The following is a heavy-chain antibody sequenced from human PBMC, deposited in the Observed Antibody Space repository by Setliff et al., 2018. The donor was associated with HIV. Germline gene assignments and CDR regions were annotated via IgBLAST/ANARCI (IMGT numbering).Heavy chain of an antibody. Sequence: GSLRLSCAASGFTFIDYALNWVRQSPGKGLEWVSSISSSGSYIYYAGSLRGRFTISRDYASNSLYLEMNSLRVEDTAIYYCARSRSTRDAFDIWGQGTMVTVSS. CDR1: GFTFIDYA. J-gene: IGHJ3*02. D-gene: IGHD1-1*01. V-gene: IGHV3-21*01. CDR3: ARSRSTRDAFDI. CDR2: ISSSGSYI.